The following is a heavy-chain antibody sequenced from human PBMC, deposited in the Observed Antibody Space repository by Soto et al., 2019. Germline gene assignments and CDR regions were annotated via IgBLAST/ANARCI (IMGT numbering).Heavy chain of an antibody. D-gene: IGHD1-1*01. CDR2: INHSGST. J-gene: IGHJ5*02. CDR3: ARGLGAGTTPDWFDP. V-gene: IGHV4-34*01. Sequence: SETLSLTCAVYGGSFSGYYWSWIRQPPGKGLEWIGEINHSGSTNYNPSLKSRVTISVDTSKNQFPLKLSSVTAADTAVYYCARGLGAGTTPDWFDPWGQGTLVTVSS. CDR1: GGSFSGYY.